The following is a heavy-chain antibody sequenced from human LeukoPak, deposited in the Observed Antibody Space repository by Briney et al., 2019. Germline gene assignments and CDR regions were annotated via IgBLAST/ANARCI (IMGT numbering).Heavy chain of an antibody. CDR1: GGSISSYY. J-gene: IGHJ4*02. Sequence: SETLSLTCTVSGGSISSYYWSWIRQPPGKGLEWIGYIYYSGSTNYNPSLKSRVTISVDTSKNQFSLKLSSVTAADTAVYYCARSGSGYLRYYFDYWDQGTLVTVSS. V-gene: IGHV4-59*12. D-gene: IGHD5-12*01. CDR3: ARSGSGYLRYYFDY. CDR2: IYYSGST.